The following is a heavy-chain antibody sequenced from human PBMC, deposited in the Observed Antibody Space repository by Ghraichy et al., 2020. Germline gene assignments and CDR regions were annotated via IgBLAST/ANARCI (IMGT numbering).Heavy chain of an antibody. J-gene: IGHJ6*02. CDR3: AKPQSSSSDYYYYYGMDV. CDR2: ISGSGGST. CDR1: GFTFSSYA. V-gene: IGHV3-23*01. D-gene: IGHD6-6*01. Sequence: GGSLRLSCAASGFTFSSYAMSWVRQAPGKGLEWVSAISGSGGSTYYADSVKGRFTISRDNSKNTLYLQMNSLRAEDTAVYYCAKPQSSSSDYYYYYGMDVWGQGTTVTVSS.